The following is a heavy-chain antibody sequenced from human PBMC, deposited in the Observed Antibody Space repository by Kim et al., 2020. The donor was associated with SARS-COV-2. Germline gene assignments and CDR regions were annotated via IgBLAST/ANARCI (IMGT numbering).Heavy chain of an antibody. CDR3: ASPYSGSYSDAFDI. CDR1: GGTFSSYA. V-gene: IGHV1-69*13. Sequence: SVKVSCKASGGTFSSYAISWVRQAPGQGLEWMGGIIPIFGTANYAQKFQGRVTITADESTSTAYMELSSLRSEDTAVYYCASPYSGSYSDAFDIWGQGTMVTVSS. D-gene: IGHD1-26*01. J-gene: IGHJ3*02. CDR2: IIPIFGTA.